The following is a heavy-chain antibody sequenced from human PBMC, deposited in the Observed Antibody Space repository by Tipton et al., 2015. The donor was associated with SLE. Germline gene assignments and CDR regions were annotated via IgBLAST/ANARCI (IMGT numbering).Heavy chain of an antibody. CDR3: ARVNSDGFSYFHH. J-gene: IGHJ1*01. V-gene: IGHV3-30*04. D-gene: IGHD3-10*01. CDR1: GFTFDDYA. CDR2: ITYDGSNK. Sequence: SLRLSCAASGFTFDDYAMHWVRQAPGKGLEWVAVITYDGSNKYYADSVKGRSTISRDNSKKMAFLHMDSLRTDDTAVYYCARVNSDGFSYFHHWGQGTLVTVSS.